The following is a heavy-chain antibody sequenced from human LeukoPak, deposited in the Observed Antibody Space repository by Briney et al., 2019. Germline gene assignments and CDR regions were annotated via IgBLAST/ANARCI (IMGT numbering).Heavy chain of an antibody. J-gene: IGHJ4*02. D-gene: IGHD6-6*01. CDR1: GFTFSSYA. Sequence: GGSLRLSCAASGFTFSSYAMSWVRQAPVKGLEWVSYISSSGSTIYYADSVKGRFTISRDNAKNSLYLQMNSLRAEDTAVYYCARHSSSSSRRLIYFDYWGLGTLVTVSS. CDR2: ISSSGSTI. V-gene: IGHV3-48*04. CDR3: ARHSSSSSRRLIYFDY.